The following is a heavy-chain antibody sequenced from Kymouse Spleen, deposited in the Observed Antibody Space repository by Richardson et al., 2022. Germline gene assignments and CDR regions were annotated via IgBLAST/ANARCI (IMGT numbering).Heavy chain of an antibody. Sequence: QVQLQESGPGLVKPSETLSLTCTVSGGSISSYYWSWIRQPPGKGLEWIGYIYYSGSTNYNPSLKSRVTISVDTSKNQFSLKLSSVTAADTAVYYCARRHSSGWYFDYWGQGTLVTVSS. J-gene: IGHJ4*02. CDR2: IYYSGST. D-gene: IGHD6-19*01. CDR1: GGSISSYY. V-gene: IGHV4-59*01. CDR3: ARRHSSGWYFDY.